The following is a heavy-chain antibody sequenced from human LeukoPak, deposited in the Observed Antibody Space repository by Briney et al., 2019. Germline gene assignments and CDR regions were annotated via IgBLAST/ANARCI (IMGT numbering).Heavy chain of an antibody. V-gene: IGHV1-46*01. CDR3: ARATPRDGDAFDV. CDR1: GYTFTSHY. D-gene: IGHD1-14*01. J-gene: IGHJ3*01. CDR2: INPSGSST. Sequence: ASVKVSCKASGYTFTSHYMHWVRQAPGQGLEWMGLINPSGSSTLYAQKFQGRVTMTRDMSTSTVYMELSSLRSEDTAVYYCARATPRDGDAFDVWGQGTMVTVSS.